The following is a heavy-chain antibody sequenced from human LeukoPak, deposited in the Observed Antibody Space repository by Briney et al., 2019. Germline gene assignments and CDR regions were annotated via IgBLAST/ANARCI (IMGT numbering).Heavy chain of an antibody. V-gene: IGHV4-59*08. J-gene: IGHJ3*02. CDR1: GGSISSYY. CDR2: IYYSGST. D-gene: IGHD3-9*01. CDR3: ARQDYDILTGYLHDAFDI. Sequence: PSETLSLTCTVSGGSISSYYWSWIQQPPGKGLEWIGYIYYSGSTNYNPSLKSRVTISVDTSKNQFSLKLSSVTAADTAVYYCARQDYDILTGYLHDAFDIWGQGTMVTVSS.